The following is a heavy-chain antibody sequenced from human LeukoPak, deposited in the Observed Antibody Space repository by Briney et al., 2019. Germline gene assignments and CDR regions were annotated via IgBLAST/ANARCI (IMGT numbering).Heavy chain of an antibody. Sequence: SDTLSLTCTVSGGSISSDYWSWIRQPPGKGLEWIAYIHNSWTTNYNPSLKSRVTMSVDTSKNQFSLKVNSVTTADTAVYYCARTLDSGSADFWGQGTLVTVSS. CDR1: GGSISSDY. D-gene: IGHD6-6*01. CDR2: IHNSWTT. V-gene: IGHV4-59*07. J-gene: IGHJ4*02. CDR3: ARTLDSGSADF.